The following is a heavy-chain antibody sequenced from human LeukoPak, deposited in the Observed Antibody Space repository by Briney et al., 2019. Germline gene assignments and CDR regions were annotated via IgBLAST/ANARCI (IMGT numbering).Heavy chain of an antibody. CDR1: GFTFSSYA. D-gene: IGHD1-1*01. V-gene: IGHV3-30*04. CDR3: ARAAPYRTTWKLDY. Sequence: GGSLRLSCAASGFTFSSYAMHWVCQAPGKGLEWVAVISYDGSNKYYADSVKGRFTISRDNSKNTLYLQMNSLRAEDTAVYYCARAAPYRTTWKLDYWGQGTLVTVSS. CDR2: ISYDGSNK. J-gene: IGHJ4*02.